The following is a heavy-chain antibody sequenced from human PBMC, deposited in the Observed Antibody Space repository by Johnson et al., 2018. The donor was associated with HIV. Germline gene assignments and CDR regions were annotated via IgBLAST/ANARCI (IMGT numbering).Heavy chain of an antibody. CDR3: VREGTRRLYPES. Sequence: VQLVESGGGLVQPGGSLRLSCAASGFSFSSYAMSWVRQAPGKGLEWVSVISGSGGSAAYAESVKGRFTISRDNAKNFLSLQMSSLRVEDTALYYCVREGTRRLYPESWGQGTMVSV. CDR2: ISGSGGSA. V-gene: IGHV3-23*04. D-gene: IGHD2-15*01. CDR1: GFSFSSYA. J-gene: IGHJ3*01.